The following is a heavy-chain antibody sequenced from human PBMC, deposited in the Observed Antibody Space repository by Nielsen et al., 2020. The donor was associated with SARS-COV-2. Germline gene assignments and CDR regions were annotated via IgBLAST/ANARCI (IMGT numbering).Heavy chain of an antibody. CDR1: TYSFASYW. CDR2: IFPGDSDT. CDR3: ARQGRFCSRTTCSRNYFDS. J-gene: IGHJ4*02. Sequence: GESLKISCKGSTYSFASYWIGWVRQMPGKGLEWMGIIFPGDSDTRYSPSFQGRVTISADQSITTAYLQWSSLKASDTAIYYCARQGRFCSRTTCSRNYFDSWGQGTLVTVSS. V-gene: IGHV5-51*01. D-gene: IGHD2-2*01.